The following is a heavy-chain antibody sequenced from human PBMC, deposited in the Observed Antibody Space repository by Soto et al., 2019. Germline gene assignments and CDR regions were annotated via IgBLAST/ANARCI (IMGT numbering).Heavy chain of an antibody. CDR1: GFTFSSYA. V-gene: IGHV3-23*01. J-gene: IGHJ4*02. Sequence: VQLLESGGGLVQPGGSLRLSCAASGFTFSSYAMSWVRQAPGKGLEWVSAISGSGGSTYYADSVKGRFTISRDNSMNTLYLQMNSRRAEDTAVYYCAKYPSIAVAGTGFDYWGQGTLVTVSS. CDR2: ISGSGGST. CDR3: AKYPSIAVAGTGFDY. D-gene: IGHD6-19*01.